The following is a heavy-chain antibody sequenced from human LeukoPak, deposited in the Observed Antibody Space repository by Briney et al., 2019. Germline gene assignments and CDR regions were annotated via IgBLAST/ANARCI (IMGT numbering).Heavy chain of an antibody. V-gene: IGHV1-24*01. CDR2: FDPEDGET. J-gene: IGHJ4*02. Sequence: ASVKVSCKVSGYTLTELSMHWVRQAPGKGLEWMGGFDPEDGETIYAQKFQGRVTMTEDTSTDTAYMEPSSLRSEDTAVYYCATHLPPGGAAAGTDLYYWGQGTLVTVSS. CDR1: GYTLTELS. CDR3: ATHLPPGGAAAGTDLYY. D-gene: IGHD6-13*01.